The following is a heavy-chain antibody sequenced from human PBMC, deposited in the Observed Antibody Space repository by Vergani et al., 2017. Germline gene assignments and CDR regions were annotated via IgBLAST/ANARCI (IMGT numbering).Heavy chain of an antibody. D-gene: IGHD2-15*01. J-gene: IGHJ4*02. V-gene: IGHV3-15*01. CDR3: TTDPVVVAATPSIDY. Sequence: EVQLVESGGGLVKPGGSLRLSCAASGFTFSNAWMSWVRQAPGKGLEWVGRIKSKTDGGTTDYAAPVKGRFTISRDDSKNTLYLQMNSLKTEDTAVYYCTTDPVVVAATPSIDYWGQGTLVTVSS. CDR1: GFTFSNAW. CDR2: IKSKTDGGTT.